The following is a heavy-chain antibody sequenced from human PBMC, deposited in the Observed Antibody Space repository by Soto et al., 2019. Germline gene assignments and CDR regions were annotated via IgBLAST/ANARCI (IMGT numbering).Heavy chain of an antibody. V-gene: IGHV4-34*01. CDR1: GGSFSGYY. D-gene: IGHD3-3*01. CDR3: ARETIFGVVIGFDY. CDR2: INHSGST. Sequence: SETLSLTCAVYGGSFSGYYWSWIRQPPGKGLEWIGEINHSGSTNYNPSLKSRVTISVDTSKNQFSLKLSSVTAADTAVYYCARETIFGVVIGFDYGGQGTLVTVSS. J-gene: IGHJ4*02.